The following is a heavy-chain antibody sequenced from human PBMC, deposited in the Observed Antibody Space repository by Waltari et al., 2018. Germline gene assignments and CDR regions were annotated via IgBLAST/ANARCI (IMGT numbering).Heavy chain of an antibody. CDR2: IKHGVKT. Sequence: VRLDQWGTELVEPWETLSLTCAVYEGSFSAFFWSWVRQAPWKGLEWIGEIKHGVKTDYNPSLKSRLFMSVDPSKNQFSLMLSSVTAADTAVYYCVRSHCIGDSCFRYFDSWGQGTLVTVSS. CDR1: EGSFSAFF. V-gene: IGHV4-34*01. CDR3: VRSHCIGDSCFRYFDS. D-gene: IGHD2-15*01. J-gene: IGHJ4*02.